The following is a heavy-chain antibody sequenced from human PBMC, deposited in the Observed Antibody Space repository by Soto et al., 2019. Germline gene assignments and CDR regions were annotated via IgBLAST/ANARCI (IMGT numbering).Heavy chain of an antibody. D-gene: IGHD3-3*01. J-gene: IGHJ6*02. CDR1: GYTFTSYY. V-gene: IGHV1-46*01. Sequence: ASVKVSCKASGYTFTSYYMHWVRQAPGQGLEWMGIINPSGGSTSYAQKFQGRVTMTRDTSTSTVYMELSSLRSEDTAVYYCARDPLPSYDLWSGYLKSYYGMDVWGRGTTVTVSS. CDR3: ARDPLPSYDLWSGYLKSYYGMDV. CDR2: INPSGGST.